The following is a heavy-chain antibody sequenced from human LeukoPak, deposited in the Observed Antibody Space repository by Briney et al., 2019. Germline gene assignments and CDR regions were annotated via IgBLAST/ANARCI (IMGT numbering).Heavy chain of an antibody. CDR3: AREGPVVVAAKKIDY. V-gene: IGHV3-23*01. Sequence: GGSLRLSCAASGFTFSSYAMSWVRQAPGKGLEWVSAISGSGGSTYYADSVKGRFTISRDNAKNTLYLQMNSLRAEDTAVYYCAREGPVVVAAKKIDYWGQGTLVTVSS. CDR2: ISGSGGST. J-gene: IGHJ4*02. D-gene: IGHD2-15*01. CDR1: GFTFSSYA.